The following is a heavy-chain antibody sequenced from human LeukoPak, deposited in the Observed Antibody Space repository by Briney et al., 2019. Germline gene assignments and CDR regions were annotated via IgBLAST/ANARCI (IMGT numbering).Heavy chain of an antibody. J-gene: IGHJ4*02. CDR2: ISSSSSYI. CDR3: ARSPFRQQVEPFDY. CDR1: GFTFSSYS. D-gene: IGHD6-13*01. V-gene: IGHV3-21*01. Sequence: GGSLRLSCAASGFTFSSYSMNWVRQAPGKGLEWVSSISSSSSYIYYADSVKGRFTISRDNAKNSLYLQMNSLRAEDTAVYYCARSPFRQQVEPFDYWGQGALVTVSS.